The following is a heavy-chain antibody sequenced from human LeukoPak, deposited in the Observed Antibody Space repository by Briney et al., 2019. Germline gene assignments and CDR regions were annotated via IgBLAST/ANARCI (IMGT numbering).Heavy chain of an antibody. CDR1: GGSISSYH. V-gene: IGHV4-4*07. D-gene: IGHD6-19*01. CDR3: VRGGAVAGSFDY. J-gene: IGHJ4*02. Sequence: SETLSLTCTVSGGSISSYHWSWIRQPAGKRLEWIGRIYTSGSTNYNPSLKSRATVSLDKSKNQFSLRLSSVTAADTAVYYCVRGGAVAGSFDYWGQGTLVTVSS. CDR2: IYTSGST.